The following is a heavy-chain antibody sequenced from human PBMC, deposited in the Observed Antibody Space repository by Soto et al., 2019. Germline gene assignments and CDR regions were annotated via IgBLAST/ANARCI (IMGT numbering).Heavy chain of an antibody. Sequence: EVTLLESGGGLVHPGVSLRLSCAASGFLFSNSAMNWVRQAPGKRLEWVSSISGGGGVTHYADSVRGRFTMSRDNPKDSVYLQMSSMIAEDTATYYCAKDRSRGVTVTADYWRQGTLVAVYS. D-gene: IGHD4-17*01. V-gene: IGHV3-23*01. CDR2: ISGGGGVT. CDR1: GFLFSNSA. CDR3: AKDRSRGVTVTADY. J-gene: IGHJ4*02.